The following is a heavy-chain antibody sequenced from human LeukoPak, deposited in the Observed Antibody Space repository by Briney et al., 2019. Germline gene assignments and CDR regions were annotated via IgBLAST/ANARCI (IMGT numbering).Heavy chain of an antibody. CDR2: INHSGSI. CDR3: ARGTYSYGYGYFDY. Sequence: SETLSLTCAVYGGSFSGYYWSWIRQPPGKGLEWIGEINHSGSINYNPSLKSRVTISVDTSKNQFSLKLSSVTAADTAVYYCARGTYSYGYGYFDYWGQGTLVTVSS. J-gene: IGHJ4*02. CDR1: GGSFSGYY. D-gene: IGHD5-18*01. V-gene: IGHV4-34*01.